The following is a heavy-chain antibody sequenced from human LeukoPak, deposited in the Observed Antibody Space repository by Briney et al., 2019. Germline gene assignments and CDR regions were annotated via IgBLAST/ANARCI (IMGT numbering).Heavy chain of an antibody. CDR1: GYIFTHYW. CDR3: VRQSLGEFKY. J-gene: IGHJ4*02. D-gene: IGHD3-10*01. Sequence: GESLKISCKGSGYIFTHYWIGWVRQMPGKGLEWMGIIDTRYSPSFQGQVTISADKSIDTAYLQWRSLKASDTGMYYCVRQSLGEFKYWGQGTLVTVSS. CDR2: IDT. V-gene: IGHV5-51*01.